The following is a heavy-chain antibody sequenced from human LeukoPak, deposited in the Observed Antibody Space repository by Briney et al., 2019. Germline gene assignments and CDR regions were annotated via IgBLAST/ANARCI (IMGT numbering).Heavy chain of an antibody. D-gene: IGHD1-26*01. Sequence: GESLKISCHGSGYQFFGHWIVWVRRMPGKGLVWMGIIYPDDSKTTYSPSFQGQVTISADKSISTAYLQWSSLKVSDTAIYYRARYGAPSLRGNWFDTWGQGTLVTVSS. J-gene: IGHJ5*02. CDR2: IYPDDSKT. CDR3: ARYGAPSLRGNWFDT. V-gene: IGHV5-51*01. CDR1: GYQFFGHW.